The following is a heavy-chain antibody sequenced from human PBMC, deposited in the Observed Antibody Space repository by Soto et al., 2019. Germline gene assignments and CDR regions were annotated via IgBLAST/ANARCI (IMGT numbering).Heavy chain of an antibody. D-gene: IGHD2-2*01. J-gene: IGHJ5*02. Sequence: GASVKVSCKGAGYTFSSYAISWVRQAPGQGLEWMGGIIPIFGTANYAQKFQGRVTITADESTRTAYMELSSLRSEDTAVYYCAREGCSSTSCPNWFDPWGQGTLVTVSS. CDR1: GYTFSSYA. CDR3: AREGCSSTSCPNWFDP. CDR2: IIPIFGTA. V-gene: IGHV1-69*13.